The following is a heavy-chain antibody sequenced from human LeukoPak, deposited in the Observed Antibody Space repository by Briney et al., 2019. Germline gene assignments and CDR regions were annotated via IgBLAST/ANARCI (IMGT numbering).Heavy chain of an antibody. V-gene: IGHV3-49*03. CDR3: TRVKS. J-gene: IGHJ4*02. Sequence: GGSLRLSCAASGFTFSSYAMSWFRQAPGKGLEWVGFIRSKAYGGTTEYAASVKGRFTISRDDSKSIAYLQMNSLKTEDTAVYYCTRVKSWGQGTLVTVSS. CDR1: GFTFSSYA. CDR2: IRSKAYGGTT.